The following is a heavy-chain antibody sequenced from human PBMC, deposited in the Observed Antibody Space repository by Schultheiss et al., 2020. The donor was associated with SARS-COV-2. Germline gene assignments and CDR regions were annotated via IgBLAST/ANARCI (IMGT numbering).Heavy chain of an antibody. CDR2: IKQDGSVE. CDR1: GFTFSSYS. V-gene: IGHV3-7*01. J-gene: IGHJ4*02. Sequence: GGSLRLSCAASGFTFSSYSMNWVRQAPGNGLQWVANIKQDGSVEHYVDSVRGRFIISRDNSKNTLYLQMNSLRAEDTAVYYCAREWYDSSGYYFAQYYFDYWGQGTLVTVSS. D-gene: IGHD3-22*01. CDR3: AREWYDSSGYYFAQYYFDY.